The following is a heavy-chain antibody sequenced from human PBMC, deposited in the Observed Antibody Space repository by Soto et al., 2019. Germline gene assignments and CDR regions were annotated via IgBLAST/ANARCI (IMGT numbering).Heavy chain of an antibody. Sequence: QVQLVQSGAEVKKPGASVKVSCKASGYTFSNYGISWVRQAPGQGPEWMGWLSGYNGNTKYAQTLQGRVTMTTDTSTSTAYMELRSLRSDDTAVYYCARGGSSWSAEYYQHWGQGTLVIVSS. D-gene: IGHD6-13*01. CDR1: GYTFSNYG. V-gene: IGHV1-18*01. CDR3: ARGGSSWSAEYYQH. J-gene: IGHJ1*01. CDR2: LSGYNGNT.